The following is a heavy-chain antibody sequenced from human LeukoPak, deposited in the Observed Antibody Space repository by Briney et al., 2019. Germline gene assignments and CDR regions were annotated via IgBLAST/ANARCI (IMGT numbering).Heavy chain of an antibody. CDR3: ARGYYGSGSPY. Sequence: GGSLRLSCAASGFTFSGYWMHWVRQTPGKGLVWVSSITADGSGTAYADAVKGRFTMSRDNAKNTVHLQMNSLRAEDTALYYCARGYYGSGSPYWGQGTLVTVSS. D-gene: IGHD3-10*01. CDR2: ITADGSGT. V-gene: IGHV3-74*01. J-gene: IGHJ4*02. CDR1: GFTFSGYW.